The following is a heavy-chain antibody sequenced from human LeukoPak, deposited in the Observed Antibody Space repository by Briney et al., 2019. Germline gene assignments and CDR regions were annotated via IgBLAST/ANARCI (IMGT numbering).Heavy chain of an antibody. J-gene: IGHJ4*02. V-gene: IGHV3-49*04. CDR3: TSGGVIVGATRRAFDY. D-gene: IGHD1-26*01. CDR2: IRSKAYGGTT. Sequence: GGSLRLSCTASGFTFGDYAMSWVRQAPGKGLEWVGFIRSKAYGGTTEYAATVKGRFTISRDDSKSIAYLQMNSLKTEDTAVYYCTSGGVIVGATRRAFDYWGQGTLVTVSS. CDR1: GFTFGDYA.